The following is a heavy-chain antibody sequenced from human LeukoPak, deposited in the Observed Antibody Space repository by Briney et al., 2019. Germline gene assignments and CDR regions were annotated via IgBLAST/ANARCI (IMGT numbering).Heavy chain of an antibody. V-gene: IGHV3-53*01. J-gene: IGHJ5*02. CDR3: ARALAFGGWLDP. Sequence: GGSLRLSCAASGFTVSSTYVNWVRQVPGKGLEWVSVIYGGGTTFYADSVKGRSTVSRDNSKNTLFLQMNSLRAEDTAVYYCARALAFGGWLDPWGRGTLVTVSS. CDR2: IYGGGTT. CDR1: GFTVSSTY. D-gene: IGHD3-16*01.